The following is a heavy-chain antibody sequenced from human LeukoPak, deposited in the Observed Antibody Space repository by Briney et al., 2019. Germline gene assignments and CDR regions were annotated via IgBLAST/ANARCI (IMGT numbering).Heavy chain of an antibody. D-gene: IGHD3-16*02. V-gene: IGHV4-31*03. J-gene: IGHJ4*02. CDR3: ARFPYVWGSYRYTSFFDY. CDR2: IYYSGST. Sequence: TLSLTCTVSGGSISSGGYYWSWIRQHPGKGLEWIGYIYYSGSTYYNPSLKSRVTISVDTSKNQFSLKLSSVTAADTAVYYCARFPYVWGSYRYTSFFDYWGQGTLVTVSS. CDR1: GGSISSGGYY.